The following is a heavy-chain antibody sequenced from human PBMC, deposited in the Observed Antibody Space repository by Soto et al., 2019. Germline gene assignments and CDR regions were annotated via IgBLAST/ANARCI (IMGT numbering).Heavy chain of an antibody. CDR2: INHSGST. V-gene: IGHV4-34*01. Sequence: SETLSLTCAVYGGSFSGYYWSWIRQPPGKGLEWIGEINHSGSTNYNPSLKSRVTISVDTSKNQFSLKLSSVTAADTAVYYCARGARFLEWLPPRGWFETWGQGILVT. CDR1: GGSFSGYY. J-gene: IGHJ5*02. D-gene: IGHD3-3*01. CDR3: ARGARFLEWLPPRGWFET.